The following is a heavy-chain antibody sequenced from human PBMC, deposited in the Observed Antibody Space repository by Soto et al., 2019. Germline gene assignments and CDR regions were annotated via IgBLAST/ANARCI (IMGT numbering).Heavy chain of an antibody. V-gene: IGHV3-74*02. Sequence: ELQLVESGGGLVQPGGSLRLSCAASGFTFSNYWMYWVRQAPGKGLEWVSRINSDGSVSSYADSVKGRLTISRDNVKNTLYLQMDSLRAEDTAVYYCARGDCVGGTCYSLAGSFYYDMDVWGKGTTVTVFS. J-gene: IGHJ6*03. CDR1: GFTFSNYW. CDR3: ARGDCVGGTCYSLAGSFYYDMDV. D-gene: IGHD2-15*01. CDR2: INSDGSVS.